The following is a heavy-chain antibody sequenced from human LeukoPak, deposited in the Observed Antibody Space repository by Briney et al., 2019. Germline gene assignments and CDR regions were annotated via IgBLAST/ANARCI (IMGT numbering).Heavy chain of an antibody. V-gene: IGHV4-38-2*02. J-gene: IGHJ4*02. CDR3: ARGKSGYDYGLDS. CDR1: GYSISSGYY. D-gene: IGHD5-12*01. CDR2: IYHSGST. Sequence: SETLSLTCTVSGYSISSGYYWGWIRQPPGKGLEWIGTIYHSGSTYYNPSLKSRVTISVDTSTNQFSLKLSSVTAADTAVYYCARGKSGYDYGLDSWGQGALVIVSS.